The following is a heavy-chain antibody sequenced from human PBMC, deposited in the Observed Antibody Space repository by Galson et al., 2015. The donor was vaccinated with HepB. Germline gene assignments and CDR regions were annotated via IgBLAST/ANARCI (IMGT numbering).Heavy chain of an antibody. CDR1: GYNIGSRA. V-gene: IGHV3-23*01. CDR2: VNNVGNA. CDR3: AKDHPSGGWPVFDY. D-gene: IGHD2-15*01. Sequence: SLRLSCAASGYNIGSRAVSWVRQAPGKGPEWTASVNNVGNAYYANSVKGRFTVSRDDSKNTLFLEMNSLRVEDTGVYYCAKDHPSGGWPVFDYWGQGTLVTVAS. J-gene: IGHJ4*02.